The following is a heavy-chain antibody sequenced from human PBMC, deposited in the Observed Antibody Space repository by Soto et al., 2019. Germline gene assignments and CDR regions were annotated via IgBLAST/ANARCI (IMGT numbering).Heavy chain of an antibody. Sequence: GGSLRLSCAGSGFTFSSNDMNWVRQAPGKGLEWVSSISSSSTYISYADSVKGRFTISRDNAKNSLYLQMSSLRVEDTAVYYCARGSYGDYWGQGTLVTVSS. CDR2: ISSSSTYI. CDR1: GFTFSSND. D-gene: IGHD4-17*01. CDR3: ARGSYGDY. J-gene: IGHJ4*02. V-gene: IGHV3-21*01.